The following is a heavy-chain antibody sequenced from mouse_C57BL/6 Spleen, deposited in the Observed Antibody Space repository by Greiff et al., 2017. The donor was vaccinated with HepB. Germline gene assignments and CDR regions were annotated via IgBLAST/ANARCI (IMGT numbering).Heavy chain of an antibody. D-gene: IGHD1-1*01. V-gene: IGHV1-69*01. CDR1: GYTFTSYW. CDR2: IDPSDSYT. Sequence: QVQLQQPGAELVMPGASVKLSCKASGYTFTSYWMHWVKQRPGQGLEWIGEIDPSDSYTNYNQKFKGKSTLTVDKSSSTAYMQLSSLTSEDSAVYYCARYGSSYDWYFDVWGTVTTVTVSS. J-gene: IGHJ1*03. CDR3: ARYGSSYDWYFDV.